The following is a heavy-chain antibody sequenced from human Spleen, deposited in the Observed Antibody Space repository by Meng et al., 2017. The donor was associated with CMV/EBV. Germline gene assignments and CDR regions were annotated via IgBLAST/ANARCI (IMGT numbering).Heavy chain of an antibody. Sequence: SETLSLTCTVSGASISSYFWIWIRQPPGKGLEWIGHMYYSWSTDYNPSLKSRVTTSVDTSKNQFPLKLSSVTAADTAVYYCANNYPGRVHDYWGQGTLVTVSS. CDR1: GASISSYF. J-gene: IGHJ4*02. D-gene: IGHD5-24*01. CDR2: MYYSWST. CDR3: ANNYPGRVHDY. V-gene: IGHV4-59*01.